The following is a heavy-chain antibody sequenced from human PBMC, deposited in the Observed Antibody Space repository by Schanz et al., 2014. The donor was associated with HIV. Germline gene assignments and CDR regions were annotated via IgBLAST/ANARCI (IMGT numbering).Heavy chain of an antibody. J-gene: IGHJ4*02. CDR3: AREAIAVGGSSDH. D-gene: IGHD6-19*01. Sequence: QVQLLQSGAEVKKPGSSVKVSCKASGGSFSNYAISWVRQAPGQGLEWRGGIVPVLAVANYAQKFQGRVTITADKSTSTAYMELRSLRSDDTAVYYCAREAIAVGGSSDHWGQGTLVTVSS. CDR2: IVPVLAVA. V-gene: IGHV1-69*09. CDR1: GGSFSNYA.